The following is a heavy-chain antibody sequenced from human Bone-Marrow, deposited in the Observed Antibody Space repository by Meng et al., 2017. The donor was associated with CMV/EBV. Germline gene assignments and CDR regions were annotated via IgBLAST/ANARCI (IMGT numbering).Heavy chain of an antibody. CDR3: TREGILLLWFGESIFLNV. CDR1: GFTFSSYS. V-gene: IGHV3-21*01. J-gene: IGHJ6*02. Sequence: GESLKISCAASGFTFSSYSMNWVRQAPGKGLEWVSSISSSSSYIYYADSVKGRFTISRDNAKNSLYLQMNSLRAEDTAVYYCTREGILLLWFGESIFLNVWGQGTTVTVSS. D-gene: IGHD3-10*01. CDR2: ISSSSSYI.